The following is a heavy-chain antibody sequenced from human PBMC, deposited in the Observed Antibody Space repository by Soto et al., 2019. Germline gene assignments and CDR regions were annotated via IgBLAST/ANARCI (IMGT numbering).Heavy chain of an antibody. CDR3: ARVENCCSCSCHSYFYD. V-gene: IGHV3-74*01. Sequence: EVQLVESGGGLVQPGGSLRLSCAASGFTFSSYWMHWVRQAPGKGLVWVSRISSDGSTTTYADSVKGRFAVSRDNAKNTLYLQMNSLRAEDTAVYYWARVENCCSCSCHSYFYDWSPGPLVTASS. CDR2: ISSDGSTT. D-gene: IGHD2-15*01. CDR1: GFTFSSYW. J-gene: IGHJ4*02.